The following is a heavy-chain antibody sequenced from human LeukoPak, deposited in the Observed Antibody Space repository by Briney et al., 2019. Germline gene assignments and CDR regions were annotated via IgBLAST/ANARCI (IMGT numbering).Heavy chain of an antibody. D-gene: IGHD2-2*02. CDR3: ARYCSSTSCYTLDY. J-gene: IGHJ4*02. CDR1: GYTFTSYG. Sequence: ASVKVSCKASGYTFTSYGISWVRQAPGQGLEWMGWISAYNGNTNYAQKLQGRVTMTTDTSTSTAYMELWSLRSDDTAVYYCARYCSSTSCYTLDYWGQGTLVTVSS. CDR2: ISAYNGNT. V-gene: IGHV1-18*01.